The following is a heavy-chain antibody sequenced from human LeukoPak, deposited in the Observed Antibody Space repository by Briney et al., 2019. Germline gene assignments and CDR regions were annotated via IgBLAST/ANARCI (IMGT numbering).Heavy chain of an antibody. D-gene: IGHD6-19*01. V-gene: IGHV3-30*03. CDR3: ARDHQYSSGIDY. CDR1: GFRFSAYG. Sequence: GGSLRLSCAASGFRFSAYGMHWVRQAPGKGLEWVAVISYDGSNKYYADSVKGRFTISRDNSKNTLYLQMNSLRAEDTAVYYCARDHQYSSGIDYWGQGTLVTVSS. CDR2: ISYDGSNK. J-gene: IGHJ4*02.